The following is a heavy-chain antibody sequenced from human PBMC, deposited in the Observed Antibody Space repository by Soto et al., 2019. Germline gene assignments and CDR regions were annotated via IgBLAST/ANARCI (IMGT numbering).Heavy chain of an antibody. J-gene: IGHJ4*02. D-gene: IGHD4-17*01. CDR2: IWYDGSNK. CDR1: GFTFSSYG. Sequence: GGSLRLSCAASGFTFSSYGMHWVRQAPGKGLEWVAVIWYDGSNKYYADSVKGRFTISRDNSKNTLYLQMNSLRAEDTAVYYCARGSGYGDFGEYYFDYWGQGTLVTVSS. CDR3: ARGSGYGDFGEYYFDY. V-gene: IGHV3-33*01.